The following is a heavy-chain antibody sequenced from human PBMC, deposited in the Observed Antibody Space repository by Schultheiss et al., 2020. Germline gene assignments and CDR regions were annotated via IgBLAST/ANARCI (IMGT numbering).Heavy chain of an antibody. CDR1: GGSVSSCSYY. Sequence: SETLSLTCTVSGGSVSSCSYYWGWIRQPPGKGLEWIGSIYYSGSTYYNPSLKSRVTISVDTSKNQFSLKLSSVTAADTAVYYCARSRTHDAFDIWGQGTMVTVAS. V-gene: IGHV4-39*07. CDR2: IYYSGST. J-gene: IGHJ3*02. CDR3: ARSRTHDAFDI.